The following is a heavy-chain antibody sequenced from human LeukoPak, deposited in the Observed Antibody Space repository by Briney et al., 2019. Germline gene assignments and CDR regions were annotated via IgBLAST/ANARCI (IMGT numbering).Heavy chain of an antibody. CDR1: GGSISSYY. Sequence: PSETLSLTCTVSGGSISSYYWSWIRQPPGKGLEWIGDIYYSGSTNYNPSLKSRVTISVDTSKNQFSLKLSSVTAADTAVYYCARVVGGSSGYYYYYYMDVCGKGTTVTVSS. CDR3: ARVVGGSSGYYYYYYMDV. J-gene: IGHJ6*03. D-gene: IGHD6-6*01. CDR2: IYYSGST. V-gene: IGHV4-59*01.